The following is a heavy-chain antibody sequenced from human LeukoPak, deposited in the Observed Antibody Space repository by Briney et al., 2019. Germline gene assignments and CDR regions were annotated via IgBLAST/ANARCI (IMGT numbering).Heavy chain of an antibody. CDR2: IYYSGST. D-gene: IGHD6-19*01. J-gene: IGHJ4*02. V-gene: IGHV4-59*01. Sequence: PSETLSLTCTVSGGSISSCYWSWIRQPPGKGLEWIGYIYYSGSTNYNPSLKSRVTISVDTSKNQFSLKLSSVTAADTAVYYCARGARSGWYALFDYWGQGTLVTVSS. CDR3: ARGARSGWYALFDY. CDR1: GGSISSCY.